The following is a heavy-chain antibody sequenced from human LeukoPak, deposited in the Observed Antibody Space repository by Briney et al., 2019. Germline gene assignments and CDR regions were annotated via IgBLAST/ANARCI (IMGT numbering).Heavy chain of an antibody. Sequence: GGSLRLSCAASGFTVSSNYMSWVRQAPGKGLEWVSVIYSGGNTYYADSVKGRFTISRDNSKNTLYLQMNGLRAADTAVYYCARDKGTSYLSSFDYWGQGTLVTVSS. CDR2: IYSGGNT. V-gene: IGHV3-66*02. CDR3: ARDKGTSYLSSFDY. J-gene: IGHJ4*02. D-gene: IGHD6-6*01. CDR1: GFTVSSNY.